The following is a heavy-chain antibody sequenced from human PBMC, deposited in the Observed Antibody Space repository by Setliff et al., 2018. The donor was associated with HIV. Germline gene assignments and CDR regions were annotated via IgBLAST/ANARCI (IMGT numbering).Heavy chain of an antibody. CDR3: ARDGPLEGSYRYYYYCMDV. V-gene: IGHV1-8*03. J-gene: IGHJ6*03. Sequence: GASVKVSCKASGYTFTKYDINWVRQATGQGLEWMGWMNPNSGNAEYAQRFQGRVTLTRNTSISTAYMELSSLTSEDTAVYFCARDGPLEGSYRYYYYCMDVWGKGTTVTVSS. D-gene: IGHD3-10*01. CDR2: MNPNSGNA. CDR1: GYTFTKYD.